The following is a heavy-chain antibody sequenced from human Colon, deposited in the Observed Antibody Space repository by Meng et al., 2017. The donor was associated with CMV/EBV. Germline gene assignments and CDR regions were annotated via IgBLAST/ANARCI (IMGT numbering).Heavy chain of an antibody. Sequence: TVSGGSISSSDFYWTWIRQPPGKGLEWIGYNSFSENTYYNPSLKSRVTISLDTYKNQFSLKLNSVTAADTAVYFCARVRSSSSRYFDYWGQGTLVTVSS. V-gene: IGHV4-30-4*01. CDR1: GGSISSSDFY. CDR2: NSFSENT. J-gene: IGHJ4*02. CDR3: ARVRSSSSRYFDY. D-gene: IGHD6-13*01.